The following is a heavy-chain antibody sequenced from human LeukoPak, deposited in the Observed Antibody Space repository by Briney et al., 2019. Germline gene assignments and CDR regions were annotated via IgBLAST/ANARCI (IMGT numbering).Heavy chain of an antibody. CDR1: GDSVSSNSAA. CDR2: TYYRSKWYN. CDR3: ARDSGIAAAGRVDY. J-gene: IGHJ4*02. D-gene: IGHD6-13*01. V-gene: IGHV6-1*01. Sequence: SQTLSLTCAISGDSVSSNSAAWNWLRQSPSRGLEWLGRTYYRSKWYNDYAVSVKSRITINPDTSKNQFSLQLNSVTPEDTAVYYCARDSGIAAAGRVDYWGQGTLVTVSS.